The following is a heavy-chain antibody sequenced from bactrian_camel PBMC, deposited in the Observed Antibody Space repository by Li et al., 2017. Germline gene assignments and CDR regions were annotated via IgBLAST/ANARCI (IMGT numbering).Heavy chain of an antibody. CDR2: ITRIHGGT. J-gene: IGHJ4*01. CDR3: AAVVGCSTAPWLRDQGRGRDLST. CDR1: VNSNNLNC. Sequence: HVQLVESGGGLVQAGGSLNLSCAATVNSNNLNCMGWFRQAPGKEREGVASITRIHGGTAYADSVKGRFIISRDNTKNTWYLQMNILKPEDTAMYYCAAVVGCSTAPWLRDQGRGRDLSTRVRGPRSPSP. V-gene: IGHV3S68*01. D-gene: IGHD7*01.